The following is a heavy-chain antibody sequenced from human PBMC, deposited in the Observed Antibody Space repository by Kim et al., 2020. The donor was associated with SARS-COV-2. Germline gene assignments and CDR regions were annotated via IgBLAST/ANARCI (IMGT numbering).Heavy chain of an antibody. CDR1: GGSFSGYY. D-gene: IGHD4-17*01. CDR2: INNSCST. CDR3: ARGMTTVTTYNY. V-gene: IGHV4-34*01. Sequence: SETLSLTCAVYGGSFSGYYWSWIRQPPGKGLEWIGEINNSCSTNSNPSLKSRVTISVYTSKNQISLKLSSVTAAATAVYYCARGMTTVTTYNYWGQGTLVTVSS. J-gene: IGHJ4*02.